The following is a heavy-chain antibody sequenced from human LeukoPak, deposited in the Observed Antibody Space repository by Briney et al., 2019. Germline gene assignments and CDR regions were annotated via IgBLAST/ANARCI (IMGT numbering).Heavy chain of an antibody. D-gene: IGHD3-10*01. CDR1: GGSISSYY. CDR3: TRHGTPSDYYYGSGRGAFDI. Sequence: SETLSLTCTVSGGSISSYYWSWIRQPPGKGLEWIGYIYYSGSTNYNPSLKSRVTISVDTSKNQFSLKLSSVTAADTAVYYCTRHGTPSDYYYGSGRGAFDIWGQGTMVTVSS. J-gene: IGHJ3*02. V-gene: IGHV4-59*08. CDR2: IYYSGST.